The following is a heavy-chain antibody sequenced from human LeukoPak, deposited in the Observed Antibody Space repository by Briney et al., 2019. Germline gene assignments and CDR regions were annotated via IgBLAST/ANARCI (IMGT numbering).Heavy chain of an antibody. CDR1: GFTFSDYY. V-gene: IGHV3-11*04. D-gene: IGHD3-16*01. CDR3: ARDQVVWGISP. Sequence: GGSLRLSCAASGFTFSDYYMSWIRQAPGKGLECIAFMSGSGNSIHYADSAKGRFTISRDNANNSLYLQLNSLRDEDTAVYFCARDQVVWGISPWGQGTLVTVSS. CDR2: MSGSGNSI. J-gene: IGHJ5*02.